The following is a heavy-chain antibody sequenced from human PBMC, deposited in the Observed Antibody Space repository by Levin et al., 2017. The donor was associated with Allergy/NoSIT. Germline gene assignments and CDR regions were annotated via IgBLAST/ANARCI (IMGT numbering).Heavy chain of an antibody. CDR2: ISAYNGNT. J-gene: IGHJ6*02. Sequence: GESLKISCKASGYTFTNYGISWVRQAPGQGLEWMGWISAYNGNTNYAQKLQGRVTMTTDTSTSTAYMELRSLRSDDTAVYYCARDQGLGGMDVWGQGTTVTVSS. D-gene: IGHD6-19*01. CDR1: GYTFTNYG. V-gene: IGHV1-18*01. CDR3: ARDQGLGGMDV.